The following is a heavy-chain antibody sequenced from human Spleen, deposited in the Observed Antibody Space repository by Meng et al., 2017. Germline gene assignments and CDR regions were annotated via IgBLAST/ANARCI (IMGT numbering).Heavy chain of an antibody. D-gene: IGHD4-17*01. J-gene: IGHJ5*02. CDR1: GGSISSGIYY. V-gene: IGHV4-61*02. CDR3: ARAPTGTVPFDL. Sequence: VSLRVSGPARSSPSQTLSLFCLVFGGSISSGIYYWSWIRQSAGKGLEWIGRIYNSGDTNYNPSLRSRVTISVDTSKKQFFLKLTSVTAADTAVYYCARAPTGTVPFDLWGQGTLVTVSS. CDR2: IYNSGDT.